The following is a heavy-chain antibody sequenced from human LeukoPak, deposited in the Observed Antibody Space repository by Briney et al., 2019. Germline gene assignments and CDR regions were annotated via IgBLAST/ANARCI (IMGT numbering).Heavy chain of an antibody. CDR3: AKASGQAGYCSSTSCHYTFDY. J-gene: IGHJ4*02. CDR1: GFTFSSYG. CDR2: IRYDGSDK. D-gene: IGHD2-2*01. V-gene: IGHV3-30*02. Sequence: GGSLRLSCAASGFTFSSYGMHWVRQAPGKGLEWVAFIRYDGSDKYYADSMKGRFTVSRDNSKNTLYLQMNSLRAEDTTVYYCAKASGQAGYCSSTSCHYTFDYWGQGTLVTVSS.